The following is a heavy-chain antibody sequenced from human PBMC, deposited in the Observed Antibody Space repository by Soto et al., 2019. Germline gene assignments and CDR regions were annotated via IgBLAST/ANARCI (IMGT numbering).Heavy chain of an antibody. CDR3: ARDLYVDTAMVTTTRYYYYYYGMDV. CDR1: GYTFTGYY. D-gene: IGHD5-18*01. CDR2: INPNSGGT. V-gene: IGHV1-2*02. J-gene: IGHJ6*02. Sequence: QVPLVQSGAEVKKPGASVKVSCKASGYTFTGYYMHWVRQAPGQGLEWMGWINPNSGGTNYAQKFQGRVTMTRDTSISTAYMELSRLRSDDTAVYYCARDLYVDTAMVTTTRYYYYYYGMDVWGQGTTVTVSS.